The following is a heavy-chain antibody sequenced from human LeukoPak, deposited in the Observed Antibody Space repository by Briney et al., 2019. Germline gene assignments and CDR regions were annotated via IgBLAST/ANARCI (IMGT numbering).Heavy chain of an antibody. D-gene: IGHD6-25*01. Sequence: PSETLSLTCTVSGYSISSGYYWGWIRPPPGKGLEWIGSIYHSGSTYYNPSLKSRVTISVDTSKNQFSLELSSVTAADTAVYYCARAPATLPSLFDYWGQGTLVTVSS. J-gene: IGHJ4*02. CDR1: GYSISSGYY. CDR3: ARAPATLPSLFDY. V-gene: IGHV4-38-2*02. CDR2: IYHSGST.